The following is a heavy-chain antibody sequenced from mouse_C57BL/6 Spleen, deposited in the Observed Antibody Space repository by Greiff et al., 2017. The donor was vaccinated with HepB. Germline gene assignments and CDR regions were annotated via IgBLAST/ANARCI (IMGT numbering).Heavy chain of an antibody. CDR1: GYTFTSYW. V-gene: IGHV1-55*01. CDR3: AREGFGTTGRDY. J-gene: IGHJ2*01. CDR2: IYPGSGST. Sequence: QVQLKQPGAELVKPGASVKMSCKASGYTFTSYWITWVKQRPGQGLEWIGDIYPGSGSTNYNEKFKSKATLTVDTSSSTAYMQLSSLTSEDSAVYYCAREGFGTTGRDYWGQGTTLTVSS. D-gene: IGHD1-1*01.